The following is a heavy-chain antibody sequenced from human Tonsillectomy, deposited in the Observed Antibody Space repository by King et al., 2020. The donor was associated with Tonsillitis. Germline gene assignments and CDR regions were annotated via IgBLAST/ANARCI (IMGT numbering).Heavy chain of an antibody. CDR2: IIPSFGPA. V-gene: IGHV1-69*12. CDR3: AGDRCSGGSCRYYFDY. Sequence: QLVQSVAELKKPGSSVKLSCTASGGTFSSYAISWVRQAPGQGLVWVGGIIPSFGPANYPQKCKGRVTIPADESTSTAYMELSSLRAEDTAVYYCAGDRCSGGSCRYYFDYWGQGTLVTVAS. CDR1: GGTFSSYA. D-gene: IGHD2-15*01. J-gene: IGHJ4*02.